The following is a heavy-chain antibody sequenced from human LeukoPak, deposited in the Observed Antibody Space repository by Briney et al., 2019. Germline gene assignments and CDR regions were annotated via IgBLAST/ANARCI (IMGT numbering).Heavy chain of an antibody. CDR3: AKDDAWLRFGE. CDR2: ISPSGDIK. D-gene: IGHD3-10*01. V-gene: IGHV3-23*01. Sequence: GGSLRLSCATSGFTFSKHGMNWVRQAPGKRLEWVSGISPSGDIKYYADSVKGRFTISRDNSKNTVYLEVISLTDEDTAVYYCAKDDAWLRFGEWSQGTLVTVSS. CDR1: GFTFSKHG. J-gene: IGHJ4*02.